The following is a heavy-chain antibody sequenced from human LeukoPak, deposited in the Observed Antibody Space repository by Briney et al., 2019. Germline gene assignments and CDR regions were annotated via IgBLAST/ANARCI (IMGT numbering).Heavy chain of an antibody. J-gene: IGHJ5*02. V-gene: IGHV4-4*09. D-gene: IGHD2-21*02. CDR3: ARFVVTSSANWFDP. CDR2: IHTSGNI. CDR1: GGSISSSY. Sequence: PSETLSLTCTVSGGSISSSYWSWIRQPPGKGLEWIGYIHTSGNINYNPSLNSRVTMSMDTSKSQFSLKLSSVTAADTAVYYCARFVVTSSANWFDPWGQGTLALVSS.